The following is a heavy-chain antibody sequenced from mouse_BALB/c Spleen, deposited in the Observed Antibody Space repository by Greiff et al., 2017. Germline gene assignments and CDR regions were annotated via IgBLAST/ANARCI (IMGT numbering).Heavy chain of an antibody. CDR2: ISSGGST. CDR1: GFTFSSYA. CDR3: AREITTVVADY. J-gene: IGHJ2*01. V-gene: IGHV5-6-5*01. D-gene: IGHD1-1*01. Sequence: EVKLQESGGGLVKPGGSLKLSCAASGFTFSSYAMSWVRQTPEKRLEWVASISSGGSTYYPDSVKGRFTISRDNARNILYLQMSSLRSEDTAMYYCAREITTVVADYWGQGTTLTVSS.